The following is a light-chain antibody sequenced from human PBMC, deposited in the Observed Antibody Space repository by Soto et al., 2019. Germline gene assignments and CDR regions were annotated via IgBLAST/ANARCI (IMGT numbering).Light chain of an antibody. CDR3: QQYGSLIT. Sequence: EIVLTQSPGTLSLSPGERATLSCRASQSLTSSYLAWYQQKPGQAPRLLIYGAFSRATGIPDRFSGSGSGTDSTLTIRRMEPEDFAVYYCQQYGSLITLGQGTRLEIK. CDR1: QSLTSSY. V-gene: IGKV3-20*01. CDR2: GAF. J-gene: IGKJ5*01.